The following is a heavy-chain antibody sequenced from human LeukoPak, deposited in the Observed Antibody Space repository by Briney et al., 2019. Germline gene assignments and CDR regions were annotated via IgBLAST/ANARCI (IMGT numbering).Heavy chain of an antibody. D-gene: IGHD3-16*02. J-gene: IGHJ4*02. CDR2: IWYDGSNK. CDR3: ASQYYDYVWGSYRHMNY. V-gene: IGHV3-33*01. Sequence: PGRSLRLSCAASGFTFSSYGMHWVRQAPGKGLEWVAVIWYDGSNKYYADSVKGRFTISRDNSKNTLYLQMNSLRAEDTAVYYCASQYYDYVWGSYRHMNYWGQGTLVTVSS. CDR1: GFTFSSYG.